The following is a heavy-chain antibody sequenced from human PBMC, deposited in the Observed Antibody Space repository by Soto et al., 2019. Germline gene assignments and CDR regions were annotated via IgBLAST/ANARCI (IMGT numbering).Heavy chain of an antibody. Sequence: QLQLQESGPGLVRSSETLSLPCSVSGASISTSSDFWGWIRPAPGKGLEWIGNVYQSGTTRLNPSRKSRVSILVDRSKNRFSLELNSATAAYRAVYYCARQPESTSYFGYWGQGILVTVSS. D-gene: IGHD2-2*01. CDR1: GASISTSSDF. J-gene: IGHJ4*02. V-gene: IGHV4-39*01. CDR3: ARQPESTSYFGY. CDR2: VYQSGTT.